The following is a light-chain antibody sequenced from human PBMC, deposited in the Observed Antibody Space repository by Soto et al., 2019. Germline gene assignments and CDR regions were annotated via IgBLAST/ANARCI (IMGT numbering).Light chain of an antibody. CDR1: SSDVGAYNF. V-gene: IGLV2-14*01. CDR2: EVT. CDR3: RSYTTSAPYV. J-gene: IGLJ1*01. Sequence: QSALTQPASVSGSPGQSITISCTGTSSDVGAYNFVSWYQHHPGRAPKLIIYEVTIRPSGVSNRFSGSKSGNTASLTISGLHAEDEAHYYCRSYTTSAPYVFGIGTKLTVL.